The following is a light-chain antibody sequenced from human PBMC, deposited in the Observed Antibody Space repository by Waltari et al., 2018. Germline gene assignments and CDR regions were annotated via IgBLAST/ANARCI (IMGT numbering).Light chain of an antibody. J-gene: IGKJ2*01. V-gene: IGKV3-11*02. Sequence: ELVLPQSSAPLFLSPGERATLSCRASQSVSSYLSWDQQKPGQAPRLLIHDGSNRATGIPARFGGSGSGRDFTLTICVLDPEYVAVDYCQQRSNWDTVGQGTKLGI. CDR3: QQRSNWDT. CDR2: DGS. CDR1: QSVSSY.